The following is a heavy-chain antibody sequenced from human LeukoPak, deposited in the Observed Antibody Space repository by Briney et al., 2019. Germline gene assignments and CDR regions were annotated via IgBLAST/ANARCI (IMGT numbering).Heavy chain of an antibody. Sequence: SGTLSLTCTVSGGSISSYYWSWVRQPAGKGLEWVGRIYSSGSTNYNASLRSRVTMSVATSKNQSSLKLTSVTAAHTAMYYSAKDLYCNGGSRNTYFPIHIWGQGALVTVSS. D-gene: IGHD2-15*01. CDR3: AKDLYCNGGSRNTYFPIHI. CDR1: GGSISSYY. J-gene: IGHJ1*01. V-gene: IGHV4-4*07. CDR2: IYSSGST.